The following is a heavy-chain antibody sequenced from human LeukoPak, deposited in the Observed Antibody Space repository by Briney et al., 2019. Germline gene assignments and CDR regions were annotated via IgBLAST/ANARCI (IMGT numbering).Heavy chain of an antibody. Sequence: GGSLRLSCAASGFTFSSFAMSWVRQAPGKGLEWVSGISGSGSSTYYADSVKGRFTISRDNSKNTLYLQMNSLRAEDAAVYYCAKASRSSGYYSDYWGQGTLVTVSS. CDR3: AKASRSSGYYSDY. D-gene: IGHD3-22*01. V-gene: IGHV3-23*01. CDR2: ISGSGSST. J-gene: IGHJ4*02. CDR1: GFTFSSFA.